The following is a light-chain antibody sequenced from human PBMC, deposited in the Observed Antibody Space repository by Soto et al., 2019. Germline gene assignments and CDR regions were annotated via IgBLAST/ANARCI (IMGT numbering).Light chain of an antibody. Sequence: SYELTQPPSVSVAPGQTARITCGGDNIEIKTVHWYRQKPGQAPALVIYDDSDRPSGIPERMSGSNSGNTATLTISRVEAGDEADYYCQVWDSYSDHYVFGTGTKVTVL. V-gene: IGLV3-21*02. J-gene: IGLJ1*01. CDR1: NIEIKT. CDR3: QVWDSYSDHYV. CDR2: DDS.